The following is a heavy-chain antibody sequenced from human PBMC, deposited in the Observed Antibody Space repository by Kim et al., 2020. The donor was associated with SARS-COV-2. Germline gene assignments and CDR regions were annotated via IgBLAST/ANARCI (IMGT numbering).Heavy chain of an antibody. CDR2: ISGSGDST. Sequence: GGSLRLSCAASGFTFSSYAMNWVRQAPGKGLEWVSAISGSGDSTYYADSVKGRFTISRDHSKNTLYLQMNSLKVEDTAVYYCARDHRISHSWCLVDYWGQGTLVTVSS. D-gene: IGHD3-16*01. J-gene: IGHJ4*02. CDR3: ARDHRISHSWCLVDY. V-gene: IGHV3-23*01. CDR1: GFTFSSYA.